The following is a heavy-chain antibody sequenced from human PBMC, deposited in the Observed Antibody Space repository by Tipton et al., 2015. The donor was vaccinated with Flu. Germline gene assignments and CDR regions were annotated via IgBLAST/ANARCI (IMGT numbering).Heavy chain of an antibody. V-gene: IGHV3-30-3*01. CDR3: ARDPSRGYQRVGGHARFAP. D-gene: IGHD2-15*01. J-gene: IGHJ5*02. Sequence: SLRLSCAASGFTFSSYAMHWVRQAPGKGLEWVAVISYDGNNRYYADSVKGRFTISRDNSKNTLSLQMGSLRAEDSAVYYCARDPSRGYQRVGGHARFAPWGQGTLVTVSS. CDR1: GFTFSSYA. CDR2: ISYDGNNR.